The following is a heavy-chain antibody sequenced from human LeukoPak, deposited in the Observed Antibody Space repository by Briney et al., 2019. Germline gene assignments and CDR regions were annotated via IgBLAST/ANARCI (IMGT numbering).Heavy chain of an antibody. CDR1: GGSISSSSYF. CDR3: ARQTGSGLFILP. J-gene: IGHJ4*02. V-gene: IGHV4-39*01. CDR2: IYYSGST. Sequence: SETLSLTCTVSGGSISSSSYFWGWIRQPPGKGLEWIGSIYYSGSTYYNPSLKSRVTISVDMSKNQFSLRLTSVTAADTAVYYCARQTGSGLFILPGGQGTLVTVSS. D-gene: IGHD3/OR15-3a*01.